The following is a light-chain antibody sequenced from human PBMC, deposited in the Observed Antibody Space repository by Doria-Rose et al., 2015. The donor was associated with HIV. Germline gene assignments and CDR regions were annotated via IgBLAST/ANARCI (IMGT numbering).Light chain of an antibody. J-gene: IGLJ1*01. Sequence: SVSGAPGQRVTISCTGSTSNIGAIYDVHWYQQLPGTAPKLLIYANSHRPSGVPDRFSGSKSGTSASLAITGLQADDEADYYCHSYDNSLSGYVFGSGTKVTVL. CDR1: TSNIGAIYD. V-gene: IGLV1-40*01. CDR3: HSYDNSLSGYV. CDR2: ANS.